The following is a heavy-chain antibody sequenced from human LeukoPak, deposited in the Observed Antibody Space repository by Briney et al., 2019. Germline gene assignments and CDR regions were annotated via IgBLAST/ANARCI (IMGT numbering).Heavy chain of an antibody. CDR2: IFYSGTT. CDR3: ARAGDGSGSYDNADYDY. V-gene: IGHV4-39*07. Sequence: SETLSLTCTVSGGSISSSGYYWGWIRQPPGKGLEWIGSIFYSGTTYYNPSLKSRVTISVDTSKNQFSLKLSSVTAADTAVYYCARAGDGSGSYDNADYDYWGQGTLVTVSS. CDR1: GGSISSSGYY. D-gene: IGHD3-10*01. J-gene: IGHJ4*02.